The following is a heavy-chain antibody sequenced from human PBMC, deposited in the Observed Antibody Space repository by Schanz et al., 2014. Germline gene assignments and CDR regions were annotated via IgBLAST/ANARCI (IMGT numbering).Heavy chain of an antibody. CDR1: GDSISGYY. D-gene: IGHD5-12*01. CDR3: ARAEINSGYARYYYGMDV. Sequence: QVQLQESGPGLVKPSETLSLTCTVSGDSISGYYWNWIRQPPGKGLAWIAYIYYSGSTNYNPSLNSPVTISGDSSKNQFSLKLSSVTAADTAVYYCARAEINSGYARYYYGMDVWGQGTTVTVSS. J-gene: IGHJ6*02. V-gene: IGHV4-59*01. CDR2: IYYSGST.